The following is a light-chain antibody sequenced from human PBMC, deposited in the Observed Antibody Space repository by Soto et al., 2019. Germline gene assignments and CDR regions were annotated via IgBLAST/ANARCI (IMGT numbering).Light chain of an antibody. J-gene: IGLJ2*01. CDR3: QAWDSSTAVV. CDR2: DDA. Sequence: SYELPQPPSVSVAPGQTARITCGGEKVENKNVHWYQQKAGQAPVLVVFDDADRPSGIPDRFSGSYSGNTATLTISRVEAGDEADYYCQAWDSSTAVVFGGGTKLTVL. V-gene: IGLV3-21*02. CDR1: KVENKN.